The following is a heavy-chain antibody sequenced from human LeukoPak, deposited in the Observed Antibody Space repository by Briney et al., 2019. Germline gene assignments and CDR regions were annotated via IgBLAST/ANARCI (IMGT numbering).Heavy chain of an antibody. Sequence: GGSLRLSCAASGFTFSSYEMNWVRQAPGKGLEWVSYISSSGSTIYYADSVKGRFTISGDNAKDSLYLQMNSLRAEDTAVYYCARLGRGGDCYSDYWGQGTLVTVSS. J-gene: IGHJ4*02. V-gene: IGHV3-48*03. CDR3: ARLGRGGDCYSDY. D-gene: IGHD2-21*02. CDR1: GFTFSSYE. CDR2: ISSSGSTI.